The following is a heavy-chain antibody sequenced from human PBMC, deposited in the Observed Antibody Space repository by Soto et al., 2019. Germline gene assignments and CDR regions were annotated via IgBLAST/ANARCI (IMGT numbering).Heavy chain of an antibody. D-gene: IGHD2-2*01. V-gene: IGHV4-34*01. CDR2: INHSGST. J-gene: IGHJ1*01. CDR3: ARASAPGYCSSTSCHEYFQH. Sequence: SETLSLTCAVYGGSFSGYYWSWIRQPPGKGLEWIGEINHSGSTNYNPSLKSRVTISVDTSKNQFSLKLSSVTAADTAVYYCARASAPGYCSSTSCHEYFQHWGQGTLVTVSS. CDR1: GGSFSGYY.